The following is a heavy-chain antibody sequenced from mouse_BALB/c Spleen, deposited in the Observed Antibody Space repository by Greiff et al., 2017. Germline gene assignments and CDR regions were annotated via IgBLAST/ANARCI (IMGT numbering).Heavy chain of an antibody. CDR3: ARGNFFDY. Sequence: VKLVESGGGLVKPGGSLKLSCAASGFTFSDYYMYWVRQTPEKRLEWVATISDGGSYTYYPDSVKGRITISRDNAKNTLYLQMSSLKSEDTAMYYCARGNFFDYWGQGTTLTVSS. J-gene: IGHJ2*01. CDR1: GFTFSDYY. V-gene: IGHV5-4*02. CDR2: ISDGGSYT.